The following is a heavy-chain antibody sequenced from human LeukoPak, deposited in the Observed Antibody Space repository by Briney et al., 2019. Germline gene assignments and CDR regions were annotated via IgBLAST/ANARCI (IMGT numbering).Heavy chain of an antibody. J-gene: IGHJ4*02. CDR3: AREKNRLVLTAPLQY. Sequence: TGGSLRLSCAASGFTFSSYWMHWVRQAPGKGLVWVSRINSDGSSTSYADSVKGRFTISRDNANNSVFLQMNSLRAEDTAVYFCAREKNRLVLTAPLQYWGQGVPVIVSS. V-gene: IGHV3-74*01. D-gene: IGHD4/OR15-4a*01. CDR2: INSDGSST. CDR1: GFTFSSYW.